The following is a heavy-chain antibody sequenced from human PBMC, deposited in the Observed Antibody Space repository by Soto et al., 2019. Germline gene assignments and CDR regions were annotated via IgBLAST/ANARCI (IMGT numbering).Heavy chain of an antibody. D-gene: IGHD5-12*01. Sequence: GGSLRLSCAASGFTFSSYAMSWVRQAPGKGLEWVSAISGSGGSTYYADSVKGRFTISRDNAKNSLYLQMNSLRAEDTAVYYCARALIRDGYNYSYYYGMDVWGQGTTVTVSS. CDR1: GFTFSSYA. J-gene: IGHJ6*02. CDR2: ISGSGGST. V-gene: IGHV3-23*01. CDR3: ARALIRDGYNYSYYYGMDV.